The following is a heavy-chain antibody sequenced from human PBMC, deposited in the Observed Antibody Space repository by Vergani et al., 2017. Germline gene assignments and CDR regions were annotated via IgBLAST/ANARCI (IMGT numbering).Heavy chain of an antibody. CDR2: ITHTGST. CDR3: ARGPLISYGSGNYYNY. Sequence: QVQLVESGGGLVKPGGSLRLSCAASGFTFSGYYWSWIRQPPGKGLEWIGEITHTGSTSYNPSLKTRVTMSVDTSKNQFSLRLSSVTAADTAVYYCARGPLISYGSGNYYNYWGQGTRVTVSS. CDR1: GFTFSGYY. J-gene: IGHJ4*02. V-gene: IGHV4-34*01. D-gene: IGHD3-10*01.